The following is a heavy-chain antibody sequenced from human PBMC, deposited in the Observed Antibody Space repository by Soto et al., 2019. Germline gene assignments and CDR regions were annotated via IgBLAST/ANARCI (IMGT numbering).Heavy chain of an antibody. CDR1: GGAISSSNW. CDR3: ARVESYCTNGVCYTRDFDY. V-gene: IGHV4-4*02. D-gene: IGHD2-8*01. Sequence: SETLSLTCAVSGGAISSSNWWSWVRQPPGKGLEWIGEIYHSGSTNYNPSLKSRVTISVDKSKNQFSLKLSSVTAADTAVYYCARVESYCTNGVCYTRDFDYWGQGTLVTVSS. CDR2: IYHSGST. J-gene: IGHJ4*02.